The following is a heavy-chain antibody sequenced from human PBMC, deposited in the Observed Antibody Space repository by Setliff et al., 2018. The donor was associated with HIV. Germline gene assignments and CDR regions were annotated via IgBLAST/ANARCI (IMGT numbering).Heavy chain of an antibody. CDR3: ARDGYTNGYGYYYFYMDV. CDR1: GDSISGYY. D-gene: IGHD5-18*01. CDR2: IYETGST. Sequence: SETLSLTCTVSGDSISGYYWSWIRQSPGKGLEWIGFIYETGSTYYNPSLKSRVSISIDTSKNQFSLKLRSVTAADTAVYFCARDGYTNGYGYYYFYMDVWGKGTTVTVSS. J-gene: IGHJ6*03. V-gene: IGHV4-59*12.